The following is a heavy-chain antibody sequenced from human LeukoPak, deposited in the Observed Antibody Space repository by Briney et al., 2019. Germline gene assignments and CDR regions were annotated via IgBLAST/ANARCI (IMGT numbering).Heavy chain of an antibody. V-gene: IGHV1-2*02. Sequence: ASVKVSCKASGYTFTDFYMNLLRQAPGQGLEWMGWINPKSGGTRYAQRFQGRVTMTRDTSISTSYMEVSRLIYDDTAVYYCAREAGDNAYDVWGQGTMVTVSS. D-gene: IGHD2-21*01. CDR3: AREAGDNAYDV. J-gene: IGHJ3*01. CDR1: GYTFTDFY. CDR2: INPKSGGT.